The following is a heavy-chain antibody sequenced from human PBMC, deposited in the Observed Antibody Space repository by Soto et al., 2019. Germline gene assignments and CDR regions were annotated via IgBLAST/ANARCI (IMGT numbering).Heavy chain of an antibody. D-gene: IGHD6-13*01. V-gene: IGHV4-39*01. Sequence: QLQLQESGPGLVKPSETLSLTCTVSGGSISSSNHFWGWIRQPPGKGLEWIGSIYYGGDTYYNSALESRVTMSVDTSKNQFSLKLNSVTAADTAVYYCARWGVTTAVPGAFDIWGQGTLVTVSS. J-gene: IGHJ3*02. CDR3: ARWGVTTAVPGAFDI. CDR1: GGSISSSNHF. CDR2: IYYGGDT.